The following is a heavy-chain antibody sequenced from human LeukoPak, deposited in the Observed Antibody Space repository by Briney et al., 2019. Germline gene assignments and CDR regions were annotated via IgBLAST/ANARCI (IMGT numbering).Heavy chain of an antibody. CDR2: ISSSSSTI. CDR3: ARVTNWNDYYFDY. J-gene: IGHJ4*02. D-gene: IGHD1-20*01. CDR1: GFTFSSYS. V-gene: IGHV3-48*02. Sequence: QSGGTLRLSCAASGFTFSSYSMNWVRQAPGKGLEWVSYISSSSSTIYYADSVKGRFTISRDNAKNSLYLQMNSLRDEDTAVYYCARVTNWNDYYFDYWGQGTLVTVSS.